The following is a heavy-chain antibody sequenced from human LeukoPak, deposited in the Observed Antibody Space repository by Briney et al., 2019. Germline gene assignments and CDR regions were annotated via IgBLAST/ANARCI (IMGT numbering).Heavy chain of an antibody. D-gene: IGHD1-1*01. CDR3: ASTTGTTGFDY. Sequence: ATVKVSCKASGYTFTSYGISWVRQAPGQGLEWMGWISAYNGNTNYAQRLQGRVTMTTDTSTSTAYMELRSLRSDDTAVYYCASTTGTTGFDYWGQGTLVTVSS. V-gene: IGHV1-18*04. J-gene: IGHJ4*02. CDR2: ISAYNGNT. CDR1: GYTFTSYG.